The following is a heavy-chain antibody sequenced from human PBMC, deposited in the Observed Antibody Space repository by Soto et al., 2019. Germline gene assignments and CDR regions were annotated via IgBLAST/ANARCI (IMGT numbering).Heavy chain of an antibody. CDR2: INPNSGGT. D-gene: IGHD6-19*01. CDR3: ARDMAVADHAFDY. Sequence: ASVKVSCKASGYTFTGYYMHWVRQAPGQGLEWMGWINPNSGGTNYAQKFQGRVTMTRDTSISTAYMELSRLRSDDTAVYYCARDMAVADHAFDYWGQGTLVTVSS. J-gene: IGHJ4*02. CDR1: GYTFTGYY. V-gene: IGHV1-2*02.